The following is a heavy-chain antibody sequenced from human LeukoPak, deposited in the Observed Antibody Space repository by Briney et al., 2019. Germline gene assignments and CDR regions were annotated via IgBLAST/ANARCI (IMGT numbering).Heavy chain of an antibody. J-gene: IGHJ4*02. CDR1: GGSIISSSYY. Sequence: PSETLSLTCTVPGGSIISSSYYWGWIRQPPGKGLEWIGTIYYSGSTYYNPSLKSRVTISVDTSKNQFSLKLSSVTAADTAVYYCARDRQLGVLDYWGQGTLVTVSS. D-gene: IGHD5-18*01. CDR3: ARDRQLGVLDY. V-gene: IGHV4-39*07. CDR2: IYYSGST.